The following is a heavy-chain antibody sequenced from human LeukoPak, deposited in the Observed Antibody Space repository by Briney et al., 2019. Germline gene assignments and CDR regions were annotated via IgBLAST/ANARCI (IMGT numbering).Heavy chain of an antibody. J-gene: IGHJ1*01. CDR1: GGTFSSYA. D-gene: IGHD3-22*01. CDR3: ARDSALAYDSSKGEIEYFQH. Sequence: AASVKVSCKASGGTFSSYAISWVRQAPGQGLEWMGGIIPIFGTANYAQKFQGRVTITADESTSTAYMELRSLRSDDTAVYYCARDSALAYDSSKGEIEYFQHWGQGTLVTVSS. CDR2: IIPIFGTA. V-gene: IGHV1-69*13.